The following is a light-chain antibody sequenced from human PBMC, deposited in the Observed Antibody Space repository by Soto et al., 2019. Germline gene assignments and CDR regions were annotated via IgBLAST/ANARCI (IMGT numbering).Light chain of an antibody. CDR2: AAS. CDR3: QQRSSLPRT. V-gene: IGKV3-11*01. J-gene: IGKJ2*01. CDR1: QGVNNY. Sequence: EVVLTQSPATLSLSPGERATLSCRASQGVNNYLAWYQQKPGQAPRLLIFAASNRATGIPARFSGSGSGTDFTLTISSLEPEDFAVYYCQQRSSLPRTFGQGTKLELK.